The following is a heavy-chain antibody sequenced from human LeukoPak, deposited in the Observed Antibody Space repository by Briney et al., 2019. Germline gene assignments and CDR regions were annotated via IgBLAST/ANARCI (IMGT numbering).Heavy chain of an antibody. CDR2: ISYDGSNK. J-gene: IGHJ4*02. CDR3: AREGWAYALGIAVANAFDY. CDR1: GFTFSSYA. V-gene: IGHV3-30*04. Sequence: PGGSLRLSCAASGFTFSSYAMHWVRQAPGKGLEWVAVISYDGSNKYYADSVKGRFTISRDNSKNTLYLQMNSLRAEDTAVYYCAREGWAYALGIAVANAFDYWGQGTLVTVSS. D-gene: IGHD6-19*01.